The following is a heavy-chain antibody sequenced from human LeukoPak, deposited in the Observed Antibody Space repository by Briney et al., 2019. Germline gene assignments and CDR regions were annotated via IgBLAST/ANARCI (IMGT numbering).Heavy chain of an antibody. V-gene: IGHV3-30*18. CDR2: TSFDGANK. Sequence: GGSLRLSCAVSGFSFKTYGMHWVRQAPGKGLEWVAATSFDGANKYYSDSVKGRFIISRDNSKSTLFLQMNNLRPEDTAVYFCAKDLRWELPDYWGQGTLVTVSS. CDR3: AKDLRWELPDY. J-gene: IGHJ4*02. CDR1: GFSFKTYG. D-gene: IGHD2-15*01.